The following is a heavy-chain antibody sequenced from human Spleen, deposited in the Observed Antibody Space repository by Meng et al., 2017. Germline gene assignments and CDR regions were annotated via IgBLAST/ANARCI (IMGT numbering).Heavy chain of an antibody. D-gene: IGHD3-22*01. CDR2: ISWNSGSI. V-gene: IGHV3-9*01. CDR1: GFTFDDYA. CDR3: ARDQVPFMIVDYYGMDV. Sequence: SLKISCAVSGFTFDDYAMHWVRQAPGKGLEWVSGISWNSGSIDYADSVKGRFTISRDNAKNSLYLQMYSLRPGDTALYYCARDQVPFMIVDYYGMDVWGQGTTVTVSS. J-gene: IGHJ6*02.